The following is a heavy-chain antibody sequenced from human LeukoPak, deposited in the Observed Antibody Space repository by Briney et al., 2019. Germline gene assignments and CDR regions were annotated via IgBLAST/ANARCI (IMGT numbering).Heavy chain of an antibody. CDR3: AKASNP. CDR1: GLSAGDNT. V-gene: IGHV3-49*03. J-gene: IGHJ4*02. CDR2: IRSKAYGETT. Sequence: PGGSLRLSCTVPGLSAGDNTMSWFRQAPGKGLEGVGFIRSKAYGETTEYAASVKGRFTISRDDSKNIVYLQMDSLKTEDTAVYYCAKASNPWGQGTLVTVSS.